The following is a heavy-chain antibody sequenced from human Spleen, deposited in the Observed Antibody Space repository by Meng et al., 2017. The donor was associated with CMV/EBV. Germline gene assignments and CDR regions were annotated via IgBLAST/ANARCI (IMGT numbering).Heavy chain of an antibody. D-gene: IGHD4-17*01. CDR1: GFTFSSYT. CDR2: ISSSGRAV. V-gene: IGHV3-48*04. CDR3: ASDGKTVDF. J-gene: IGHJ4*02. Sequence: GGSLRLSCTASGFTFSSYTMNWVRQPPGKGLEWVSYISSSGRAVHYADSLRGRFTVSRDNAKNSLYLDMNSLRVEDTAVYYCASDGKTVDFWGQGTLVTVSS.